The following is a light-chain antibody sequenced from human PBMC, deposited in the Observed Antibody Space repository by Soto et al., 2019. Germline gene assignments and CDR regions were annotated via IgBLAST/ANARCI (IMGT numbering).Light chain of an antibody. J-gene: IGLJ2*01. Sequence: QSVLTQPASVSGSPGQSITISCTGTSSDVGGYNFVSWYQQHPGKAPKVMIYDVTNRPSGVSNRFSGSKSGNTASLTISRLQVEDEADYYCSSYTSSSTLVVFGGGTKLTVL. CDR1: SSDVGGYNF. CDR2: DVT. V-gene: IGLV2-14*03. CDR3: SSYTSSSTLVV.